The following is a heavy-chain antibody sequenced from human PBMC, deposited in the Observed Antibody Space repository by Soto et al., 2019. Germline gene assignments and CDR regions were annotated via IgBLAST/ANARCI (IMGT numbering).Heavy chain of an antibody. CDR3: ARDYMVRGVTTLDY. D-gene: IGHD3-10*01. CDR2: ISAYNGNT. CDR1: GYTFTSYG. V-gene: IGHV1-18*01. J-gene: IGHJ4*02. Sequence: GASVKVSCKASGYTFTSYGISWVRQAPGQGLEWMGWISAYNGNTNYAQKLQGRVTMTTDTSTSTAYMELRSLRSDDTAVYYCARDYMVRGVTTLDYWGQGTLVTVSS.